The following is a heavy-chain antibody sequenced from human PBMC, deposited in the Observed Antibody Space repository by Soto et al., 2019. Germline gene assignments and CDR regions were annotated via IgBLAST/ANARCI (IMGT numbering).Heavy chain of an antibody. Sequence: QVQLVQSGAEVKMPGSPVKVSCKVSGGTFVSYAISWVRQAPGQGLEWVGGIIPLFGTSTSAQKFQDRVTITADRSTSTAYLELRSLRSEDTAVYYCARDRPSQDWYFDLWGRGTLVTVSS. CDR3: ARDRPSQDWYFDL. V-gene: IGHV1-69*06. J-gene: IGHJ2*01. CDR2: IIPLFGTS. CDR1: GGTFVSYA.